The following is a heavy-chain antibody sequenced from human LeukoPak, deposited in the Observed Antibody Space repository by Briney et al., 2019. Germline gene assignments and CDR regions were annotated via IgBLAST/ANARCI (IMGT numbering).Heavy chain of an antibody. V-gene: IGHV1-2*02. Sequence: GASVKVSCKASGYTFTSYYMHWVRQAPGQGLEWMGWINTNSGGTNYAQKFQGRVTMTRDMSISTAYMELSRLRSDDTAVYYCAAFPQDYGGNSGAFDIWGQGTMVTVPS. CDR1: GYTFTSYY. CDR3: AAFPQDYGGNSGAFDI. J-gene: IGHJ3*02. D-gene: IGHD4-23*01. CDR2: INTNSGGT.